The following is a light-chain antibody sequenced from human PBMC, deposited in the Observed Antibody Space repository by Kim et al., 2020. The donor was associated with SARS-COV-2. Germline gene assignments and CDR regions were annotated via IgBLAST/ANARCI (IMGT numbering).Light chain of an antibody. CDR1: SLRNYY. CDR2: GKY. J-gene: IGLJ3*02. V-gene: IGLV3-19*01. Sequence: SSELTQDPAVSVALGQTVRLTCQGDSLRNYYATWYQQRPGQAPTLVLYGKYDRPSGIPDRFSGSASGNKASLTITGAQAEDEGDYYCNSRDSTGDHVVFGGGTQLTVL. CDR3: NSRDSTGDHVV.